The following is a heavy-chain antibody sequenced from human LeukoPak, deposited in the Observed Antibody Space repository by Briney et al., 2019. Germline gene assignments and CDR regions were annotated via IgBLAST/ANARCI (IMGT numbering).Heavy chain of an antibody. CDR3: ARRSTYYYDSSGYYYGYYYMDV. Sequence: SETLSLTCTVSGGSISSSSYYWGWIRQPPGKGLEWIGSIYYSGSTYYNPSLKSRVTISVDTSKNQFSLKLSSVTAADTAVYYCARRSTYYYDSSGYYYGYYYMDVWGKGTTVTVSS. V-gene: IGHV4-39*07. CDR1: GGSISSSSYY. CDR2: IYYSGST. J-gene: IGHJ6*03. D-gene: IGHD3-22*01.